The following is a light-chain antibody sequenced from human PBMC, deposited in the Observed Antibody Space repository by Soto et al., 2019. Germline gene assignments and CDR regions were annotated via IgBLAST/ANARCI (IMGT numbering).Light chain of an antibody. Sequence: EIVMTQSPATLSVSPGERATLSCRASQSVSSNLAWYQQKPGQAPRLLIYGASTRATGIPARFSGSGSGTDFTLTISRLEPEDYAVYYCQQYDVSPPITFGQGTRLEIK. J-gene: IGKJ5*01. CDR1: QSVSSN. CDR3: QQYDVSPPIT. V-gene: IGKV3-15*01. CDR2: GAS.